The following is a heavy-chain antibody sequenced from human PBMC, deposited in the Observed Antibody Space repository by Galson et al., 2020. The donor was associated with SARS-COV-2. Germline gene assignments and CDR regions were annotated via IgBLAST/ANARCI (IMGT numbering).Heavy chain of an antibody. Sequence: LHGESLKISCAASGFSFSSYWMHWVRQVPGKGLVWVSRINSDGTSTTYADSVRGRFTISRDNAKNTLYLQMNSLRADDTAVYYCARDPGTAFDVWGLGTMVTVSS. CDR2: INSDGTST. J-gene: IGHJ3*01. D-gene: IGHD6-13*01. V-gene: IGHV3-74*01. CDR3: ARDPGTAFDV. CDR1: GFSFSSYW.